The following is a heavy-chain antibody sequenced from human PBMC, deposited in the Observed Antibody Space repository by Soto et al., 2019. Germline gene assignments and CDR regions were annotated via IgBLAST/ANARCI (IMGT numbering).Heavy chain of an antibody. CDR3: ARKRKLVCFDS. J-gene: IGHJ4*02. Sequence: QVQLVQSGAEVKEPGASVKVSCKASGYTFTYYTIHWVRQAPGQGLEWMGSISSGNGNTKFSQKFQDRVTFTRDTSAGTAYMELGSLRSEDPAVYSCARKRKLVCFDSWGQGTLVTVSS. D-gene: IGHD6-6*01. CDR1: GYTFTYYT. CDR2: ISSGNGNT. V-gene: IGHV1-3*01.